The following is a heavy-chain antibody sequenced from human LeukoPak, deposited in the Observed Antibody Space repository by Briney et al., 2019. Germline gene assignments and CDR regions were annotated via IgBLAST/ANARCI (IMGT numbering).Heavy chain of an antibody. CDR3: ARDLGYSGSYYYFDY. V-gene: IGHV1-2*02. CDR2: INPNSGGT. D-gene: IGHD1-26*01. Sequence: ASVKVSCKASGYTFTSYGISWVRQAPGQGLEWMGWINPNSGGTNYAQKFQGRVTMTRDTSISTAYMELSRLRSDDTAVYYRARDLGYSGSYYYFDYWGQGTLVTVSS. J-gene: IGHJ4*02. CDR1: GYTFTSYG.